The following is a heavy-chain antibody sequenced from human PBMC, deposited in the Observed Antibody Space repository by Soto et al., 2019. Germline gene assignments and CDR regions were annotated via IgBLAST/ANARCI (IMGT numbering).Heavy chain of an antibody. CDR1: GGTFSSYA. Sequence: QVQLVQSGAEVTKPGSSVTVSCKASGGTFSSYAISWVRQAPGQGLEWMGGIIPIFGTANYAQKFQGRVTITADESTSTAYMELSSLRSEDTAVYYCARDAPIVGYYYYGMDVWGQGTTVTVSS. CDR2: IIPIFGTA. CDR3: ARDAPIVGYYYYGMDV. D-gene: IGHD1-26*01. J-gene: IGHJ6*02. V-gene: IGHV1-69*01.